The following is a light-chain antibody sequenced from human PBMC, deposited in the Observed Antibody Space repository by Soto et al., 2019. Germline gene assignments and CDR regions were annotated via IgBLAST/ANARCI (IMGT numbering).Light chain of an antibody. J-gene: IGKJ1*01. Sequence: DIQMTQSPSSLSASVGDRVTITCPASQGISNYLAWYQQKPGKVHKLLIYAASTLQSGVPSRFSGSGSGTDFTLTISSLQPEDVATYYCQKYNSAPRTFGQGTKVEIK. CDR3: QKYNSAPRT. CDR1: QGISNY. V-gene: IGKV1-27*01. CDR2: AAS.